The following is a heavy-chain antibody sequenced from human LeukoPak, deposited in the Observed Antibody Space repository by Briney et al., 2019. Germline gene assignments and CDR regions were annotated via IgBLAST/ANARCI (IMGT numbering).Heavy chain of an antibody. J-gene: IGHJ4*02. CDR1: GDSVSSNSAA. Sequence: SQTLSLTCAISGDSVSSNSAAWNWIRQSPSRGLEWLGRTYYRSKWYNDYAVSVKSRITINPDTSKNQFSLQLNSVTPEDTAVYYCARRALDYDDIAYFYARCSDVWGQGTLVTVSS. D-gene: IGHD4-17*01. CDR3: ARRALDYDDIAYFYARCSDV. V-gene: IGHV6-1*01. CDR2: TYYRSKWYN.